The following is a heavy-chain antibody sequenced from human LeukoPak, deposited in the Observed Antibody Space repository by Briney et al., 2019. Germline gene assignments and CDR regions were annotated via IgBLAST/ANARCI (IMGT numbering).Heavy chain of an antibody. D-gene: IGHD6-19*01. J-gene: IGHJ4*02. V-gene: IGHV3-30*18. CDR1: GFTFSSYG. Sequence: DPGGSLRLSCAASGFTFSSYGMHWVRQAPGKGLEWVAVISYDGSNKYYADSVKGRFTISRDNSKNTLYLQMNSLRAEDTAVYLWAEGVADRRGWYVGEVDYWGQGTLVTGSS. CDR3: AEGVADRRGWYVGEVDY. CDR2: ISYDGSNK.